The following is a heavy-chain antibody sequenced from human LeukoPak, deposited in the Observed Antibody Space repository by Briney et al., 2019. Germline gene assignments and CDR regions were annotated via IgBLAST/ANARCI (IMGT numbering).Heavy chain of an antibody. D-gene: IGHD1-1*01. V-gene: IGHV5-51*01. CDR3: ARGWNYFDY. Sequence: HGESLKISCKGSGYSFSTFWIGWVRQMSGGGLEWMGIIYPGDSETRYSPSFQGQVTISADKSISTAYLQWSSLKASDTAIYYCARGWNYFDYWGQGALVTVSS. J-gene: IGHJ4*02. CDR1: GYSFSTFW. CDR2: IYPGDSET.